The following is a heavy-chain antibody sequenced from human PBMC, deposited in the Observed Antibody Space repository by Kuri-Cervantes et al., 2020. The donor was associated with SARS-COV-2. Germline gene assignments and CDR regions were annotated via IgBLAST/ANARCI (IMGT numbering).Heavy chain of an antibody. V-gene: IGHV3-30*18. CDR1: GFTFSSYG. Sequence: GESLKISCAASGFTFSSYGMHWVRQAPGKGLEWVAVISYDGSNEYYADSVRGRFTISRDNSNNTLYLQVNSLRAEDTALYYCAKDRVGVLDSWGQGTQVTVSS. CDR2: ISYDGSNE. CDR3: AKDRVGVLDS. J-gene: IGHJ5*01. D-gene: IGHD2-21*01.